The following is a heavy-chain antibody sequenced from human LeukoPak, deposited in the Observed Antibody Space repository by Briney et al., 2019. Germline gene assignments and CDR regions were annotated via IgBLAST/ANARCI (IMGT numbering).Heavy chain of an antibody. D-gene: IGHD5-12*01. Sequence: ASVKVSCKASGYTFTSYGISWVRQAPGQGLEWMGWISAYNGNTNYAQKLQGRVTITTDTSTSTAYMELRSLRSDNTAVYYCASGFLGGYDSNFDYWGQGTLVTVSS. CDR1: GYTFTSYG. V-gene: IGHV1-18*01. CDR2: ISAYNGNT. CDR3: ASGFLGGYDSNFDY. J-gene: IGHJ4*02.